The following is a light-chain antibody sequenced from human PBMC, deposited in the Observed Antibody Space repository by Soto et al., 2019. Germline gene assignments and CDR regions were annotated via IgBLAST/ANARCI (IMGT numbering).Light chain of an antibody. J-gene: IGKJ1*01. CDR3: LQDQAYPWT. V-gene: IGKV1-17*01. CDR2: DTF. CDR1: QGIRYN. Sequence: DIQLTQSPSSLSASVGARVTITCRASQGIRYNLGWYQQRPGKAPERLIYDTFTLASGVPSRFSGSGSGTEFTLTIASLKPEDVATFYCLQDQAYPWTFGQGTKVELK.